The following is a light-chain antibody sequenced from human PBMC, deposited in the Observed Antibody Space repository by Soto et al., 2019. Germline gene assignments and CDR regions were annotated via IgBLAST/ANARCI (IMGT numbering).Light chain of an antibody. J-gene: IGKJ4*01. CDR3: QQYNSTPLT. V-gene: IGKV1-5*03. Sequence: DIQMTQSPSTLSASVGDRVTITCRASQSISSWLAWYQQKPGKVPKLLIYKAYRLESGVPSRFSGSGSGTEFTLTISSLQPDDFATYYCQQYNSTPLTFGGGTKVEIK. CDR2: KAY. CDR1: QSISSW.